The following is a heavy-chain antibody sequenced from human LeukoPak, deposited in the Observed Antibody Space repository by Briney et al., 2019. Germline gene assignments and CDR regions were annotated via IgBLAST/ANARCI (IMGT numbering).Heavy chain of an antibody. V-gene: IGHV3-30*02. Sequence: GGSLRLSCAASGFTFISYSMHWVRQAPGKGLEWVAFTRYDGSNKYYADSVKGRFTISRDNAKNSLYLQMNSLGPEDTAVYYCARDPYSGNYGNYYYYYMDVWGKGTTVTISS. CDR3: ARDPYSGNYGNYYYYYMDV. CDR2: TRYDGSNK. D-gene: IGHD1-26*01. J-gene: IGHJ6*03. CDR1: GFTFISYS.